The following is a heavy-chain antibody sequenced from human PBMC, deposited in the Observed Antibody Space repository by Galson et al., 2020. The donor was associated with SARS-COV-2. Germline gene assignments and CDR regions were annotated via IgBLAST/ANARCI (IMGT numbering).Heavy chain of an antibody. D-gene: IGHD5-18*01. CDR3: ARDMRYSYGYAFDI. CDR1: GFTFSSYW. J-gene: IGHJ3*02. V-gene: IGHV3-7*03. Sequence: GGSLRLSCAASGFTFSSYWMSWVRQAPGKGLEWVANIKQDGSEKYNVDSVKGRFTISRDNAKNSLYLQMNSLRAEDTAVYYCARDMRYSYGYAFDIWGQGTMVTVSS. CDR2: IKQDGSEK.